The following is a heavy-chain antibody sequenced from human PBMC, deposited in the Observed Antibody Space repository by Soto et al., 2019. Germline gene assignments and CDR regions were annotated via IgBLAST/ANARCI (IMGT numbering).Heavy chain of an antibody. V-gene: IGHV4-61*01. CDR1: GGSFKSGSYS. J-gene: IGHJ4*02. Sequence: QVQLQESGPGLVKPSETLSLTCTVSGGSFKSGSYSWSWIRQPPGKGLAWIGYVYHTGRTSYNPSLKSRVSISMETSKNQFSLTLDSVTAADTAVYFCARDFAYFDSWGQGTLVTVSS. CDR2: VYHTGRT. CDR3: ARDFAYFDS. D-gene: IGHD3-3*01.